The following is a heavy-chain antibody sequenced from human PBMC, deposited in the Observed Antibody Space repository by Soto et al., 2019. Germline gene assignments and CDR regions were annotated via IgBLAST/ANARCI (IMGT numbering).Heavy chain of an antibody. D-gene: IGHD3-10*01. CDR1: GYSISSGYY. V-gene: IGHV4-38-2*01. CDR2: IYHSGST. CDR3: ATRAAGYGSGSYYNGFLGNDY. J-gene: IGHJ4*02. Sequence: KASETMSLTCAVSGYSISSGYYWGWIRQPPGKGLEWIGSIYHSGSTYYNPSLKSRVTTSVDTSKNQFSLILSSVTAADTAVYYCATRAAGYGSGSYYNGFLGNDYWGQGTLVTVSS.